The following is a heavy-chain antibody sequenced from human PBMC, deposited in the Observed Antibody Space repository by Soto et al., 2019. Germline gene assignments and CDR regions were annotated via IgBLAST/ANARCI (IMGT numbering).Heavy chain of an antibody. J-gene: IGHJ4*02. CDR2: IYYSGST. V-gene: IGHV4-30-4*01. Sequence: SETLSLTCTVSGGSISSGDYYWSWIRQPPGKGLEWIGYIYYSGSTYYNPSLKSRVTISVDTSKNQFSLKLSSVTAADTAVYYCAREWLLDYYDSSGYLPGYYFDYWGQGTLVTVSS. CDR1: GGSISSGDYY. CDR3: AREWLLDYYDSSGYLPGYYFDY. D-gene: IGHD3-22*01.